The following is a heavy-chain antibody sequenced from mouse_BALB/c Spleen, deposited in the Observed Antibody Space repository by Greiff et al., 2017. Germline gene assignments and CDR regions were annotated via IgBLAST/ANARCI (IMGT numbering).Heavy chain of an antibody. Sequence: EVQLVESGGDLVKPGGSLKLSCAASGFTFSSYGMSWVRQTPDKRLEWVATISSGGSYTYYPDSVKGRFTISRDNAKNTLYLQMSSLKSEDTAMYYCARQADYYGSYYFDYWGQGTTLTVSS. CDR2: ISSGGSYT. CDR1: GFTFSSYG. D-gene: IGHD1-1*01. V-gene: IGHV5-6*01. CDR3: ARQADYYGSYYFDY. J-gene: IGHJ2*01.